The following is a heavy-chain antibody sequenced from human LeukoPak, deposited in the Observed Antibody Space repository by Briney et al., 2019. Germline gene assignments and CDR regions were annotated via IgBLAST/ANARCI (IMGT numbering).Heavy chain of an antibody. J-gene: IGHJ4*02. CDR3: ARGVIAAGGNDFDY. D-gene: IGHD6-13*01. CDR2: IFYSGST. Sequence: SETLSLTCTVSGGSISTSNYYWGWIRQPPGKGLEWIGNIFYSGSTYYSPSLKSRVTISLDTSRNQFSLKLNFVTAADTAVYYCARGVIAAGGNDFDYWGQGTLVTVSS. CDR1: GGSISTSNYY. V-gene: IGHV4-39*07.